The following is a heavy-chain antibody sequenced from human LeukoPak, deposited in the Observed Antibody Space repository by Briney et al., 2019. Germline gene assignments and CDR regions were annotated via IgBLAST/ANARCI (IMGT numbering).Heavy chain of an antibody. Sequence: GGSLRLSCAASGFAFSSYSMSWVRQAPGKGLEWVSSITSSSSYIYYADSVKGRFAISRDDAKNSLYLQMNSLRVEDTAVYYCARERHTFDPWGRGTLVTVSS. J-gene: IGHJ5*02. CDR3: ARERHTFDP. V-gene: IGHV3-21*01. D-gene: IGHD6-25*01. CDR2: ITSSSSYI. CDR1: GFAFSSYS.